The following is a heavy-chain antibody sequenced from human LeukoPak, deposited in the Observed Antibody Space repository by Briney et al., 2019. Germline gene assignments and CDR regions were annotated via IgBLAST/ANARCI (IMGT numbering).Heavy chain of an antibody. Sequence: SETLSLTCTVSGGSISGSSFYWGWIRQPPGKGLEWIGSMYESGSTFYSPSLKSRVTISIDTSKNQFSLKLNSVTAADTAVYFCARHYGLNYYDSSAYEYWGQGTPVTVSS. CDR3: ARHYGLNYYDSSAYEY. D-gene: IGHD3-22*01. V-gene: IGHV4-39*01. CDR2: MYESGST. CDR1: GGSISGSSFY. J-gene: IGHJ4*02.